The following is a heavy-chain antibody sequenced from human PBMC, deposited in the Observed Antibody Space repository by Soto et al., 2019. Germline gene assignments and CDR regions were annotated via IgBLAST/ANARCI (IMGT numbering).Heavy chain of an antibody. CDR2: IIPIFGTA. CDR1: GGTFSSYA. CDR3: ARPRGRYYYGSGSPLDY. V-gene: IGHV1-69*01. J-gene: IGHJ4*02. Sequence: QVQLVQSGAEVKKPGSSVKVSCKASGGTFSSYAISWVRQAPGQGLEWMGGIIPIFGTANYAQKFQGRVTITVDESTSTAYMELSSLRSEDTAVYYCARPRGRYYYGSGSPLDYWGQGTLVTVSS. D-gene: IGHD3-10*01.